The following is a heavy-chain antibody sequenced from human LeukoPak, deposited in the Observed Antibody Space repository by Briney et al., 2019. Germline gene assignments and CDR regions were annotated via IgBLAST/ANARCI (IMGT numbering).Heavy chain of an antibody. J-gene: IGHJ4*02. CDR2: INPNSGGT. D-gene: IGHD3-22*01. Sequence: ASVKVSCKASGYTFTGYYMHWVRQAPGQGLEWMGRINPNSGGTNYAQKFQGRVTMTRDTSISTAHMELSRLRSDDTAVYYCARESYDSSGYFSPLVDYWGQGTLVTVSS. CDR3: ARESYDSSGYFSPLVDY. CDR1: GYTFTGYY. V-gene: IGHV1-2*06.